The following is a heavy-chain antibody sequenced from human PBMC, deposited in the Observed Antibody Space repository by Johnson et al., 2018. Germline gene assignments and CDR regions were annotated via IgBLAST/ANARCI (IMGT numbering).Heavy chain of an antibody. D-gene: IGHD6-13*01. Sequence: QVQLQESGPGLVKPSETLSLTCTVSGGSISSYYWSWIRQPPGKGLEWFGYIYYSGSTNYNPSLKSRVTISVATSKNQFSLKLSSLTAADTAVYYCARDPGSWSGAFDIWGQGTMVTVSS. CDR2: IYYSGST. J-gene: IGHJ3*02. CDR3: ARDPGSWSGAFDI. V-gene: IGHV4-59*01. CDR1: GGSISSYY.